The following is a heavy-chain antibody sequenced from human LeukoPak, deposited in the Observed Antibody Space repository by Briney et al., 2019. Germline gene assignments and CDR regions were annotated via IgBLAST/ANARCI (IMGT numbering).Heavy chain of an antibody. CDR3: AREGVYYDILAAYYRPYYFDF. J-gene: IGHJ4*02. D-gene: IGHD3-9*01. V-gene: IGHV4-34*01. CDR2: INHGGST. Sequence: SETLSLTCAVYGGSFGGYYWSWIRQPPGKGLEWIGEINHGGSTNYNPSLKSRLTISVDTSKNQFSLKLSSVTAADTAVYYCAREGVYYDILAAYYRPYYFDFWGQGTLVTVYS. CDR1: GGSFGGYY.